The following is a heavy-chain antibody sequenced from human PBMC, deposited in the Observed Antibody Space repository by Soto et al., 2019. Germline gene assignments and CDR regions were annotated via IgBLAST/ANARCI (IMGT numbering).Heavy chain of an antibody. CDR2: IYYNGNT. D-gene: IGHD3-10*01. Sequence: SETLSLTCTVSGGSISNHYWSWIRQPPGKGLEWIGYIYYNGNTNYNPSLKSRVTISVDTSKNQFSLNLSSVTAADTAVYYCARGRLVRGNNWFDPWGQGTLVTVSS. J-gene: IGHJ5*02. CDR1: GGSISNHY. CDR3: ARGRLVRGNNWFDP. V-gene: IGHV4-59*08.